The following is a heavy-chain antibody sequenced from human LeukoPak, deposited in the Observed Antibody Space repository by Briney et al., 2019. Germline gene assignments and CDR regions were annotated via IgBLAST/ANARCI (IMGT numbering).Heavy chain of an antibody. Sequence: PGGSLRLSCAASGFTFSSYSMNWVRQAPGKGLEWVSYISSSSSTIYYADSVKGRFTISRDNAKNSLYLQMNSLRAEDTAVYYCARDRHIVVVPAAIPDWFDPWGQGTLVTVSS. V-gene: IGHV3-48*01. J-gene: IGHJ5*02. CDR1: GFTFSSYS. CDR2: ISSSSSTI. CDR3: ARDRHIVVVPAAIPDWFDP. D-gene: IGHD2-2*01.